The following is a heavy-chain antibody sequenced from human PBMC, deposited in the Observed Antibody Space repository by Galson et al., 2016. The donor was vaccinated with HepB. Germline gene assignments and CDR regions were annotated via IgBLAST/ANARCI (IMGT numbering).Heavy chain of an antibody. V-gene: IGHV3-13*01. D-gene: IGHD6-13*01. J-gene: IGHJ4*02. CDR1: GFTLSSYD. Sequence: SLRLSCAASGFTLSSYDIHWVRQATGKGLEWVSAIGTAGDAYYEGSVKGRFAISRENAKNFVFLQMNNLRAGDTAVYYCARGAYISSWYKWDFDYWGQGTLVTVSS. CDR2: IGTAGDA. CDR3: ARGAYISSWYKWDFDY.